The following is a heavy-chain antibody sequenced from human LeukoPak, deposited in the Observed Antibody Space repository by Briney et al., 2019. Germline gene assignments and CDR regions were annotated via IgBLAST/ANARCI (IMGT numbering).Heavy chain of an antibody. J-gene: IGHJ5*02. Sequence: GGSLRLSCAASGFTFSSYGMHWVRQAPGKGLEWVAVIWYDGSNKYYADSVKGRFTISRDNSKNTPYLQMNSLRAEDTAVYYCAKDLITMIVVVITGWFDPWGQGTLVTVSS. V-gene: IGHV3-33*06. CDR3: AKDLITMIVVVITGWFDP. CDR2: IWYDGSNK. CDR1: GFTFSSYG. D-gene: IGHD3-22*01.